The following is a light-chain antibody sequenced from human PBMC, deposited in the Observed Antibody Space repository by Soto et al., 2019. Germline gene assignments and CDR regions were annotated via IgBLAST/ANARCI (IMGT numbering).Light chain of an antibody. V-gene: IGKV1-5*01. CDR2: GAS. Sequence: DIQMTQSPSTLSASVGDTVSITCRASQTISSWLAWYQQKPGKAPKLLIYGASTLRPGGASRFSGSGSGTEFTLTISSLQPEDFATYFCQQLNTFPPFFTFGPGTKVDIK. J-gene: IGKJ3*01. CDR1: QTISSW. CDR3: QQLNTFPPFFT.